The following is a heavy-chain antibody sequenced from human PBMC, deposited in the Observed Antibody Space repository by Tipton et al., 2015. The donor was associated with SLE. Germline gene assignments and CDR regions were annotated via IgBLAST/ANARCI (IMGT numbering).Heavy chain of an antibody. D-gene: IGHD3-3*01. J-gene: IGHJ2*01. V-gene: IGHV4-39*07. CDR3: AREPLEVREWFDL. Sequence: TLSLTCIVSGGSVSSSSYYWGWIRQPPGKGLEWLGSLYYSGSPFYSPSLKSRVTISMDTSKNHFSLKLTSVTAVDTAVYYCAREPLEVREWFDLWGRGTLVTVSS. CDR2: LYYSGSP. CDR1: GGSVSSSSYY.